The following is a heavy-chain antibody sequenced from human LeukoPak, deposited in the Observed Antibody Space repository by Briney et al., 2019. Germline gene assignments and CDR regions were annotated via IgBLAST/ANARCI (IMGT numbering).Heavy chain of an antibody. CDR3: ASAITVTTDY. V-gene: IGHV4-38-2*02. D-gene: IGHD4-17*01. CDR2: IYHSGST. Sequence: SETLSLTCTVSGYSISSGYYWGWIRLPPGKGLEWIGSIYHSGSTYYNPSPKSRLTISLDTSKNQFSLRLSSVTAADTAVYYCASAITVTTDYWGQGTLVTVSS. J-gene: IGHJ4*02. CDR1: GYSISSGYY.